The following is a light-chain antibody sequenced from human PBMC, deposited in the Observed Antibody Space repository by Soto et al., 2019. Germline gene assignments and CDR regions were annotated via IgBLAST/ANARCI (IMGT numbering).Light chain of an antibody. V-gene: IGLV2-14*02. CDR1: SSDIGGYYL. J-gene: IGLJ3*02. CDR3: SSYTTTSTLV. Sequence: QSVLTQPASVSGSPGQSITISCTGTSSDIGGYYLVSWYQQRPGKAPNLIIYEGNKRPSGVSNRFSASKSGNTASLTISGLRAEDEADYYCSSYTTTSTLVFGGGTQLTVL. CDR2: EGN.